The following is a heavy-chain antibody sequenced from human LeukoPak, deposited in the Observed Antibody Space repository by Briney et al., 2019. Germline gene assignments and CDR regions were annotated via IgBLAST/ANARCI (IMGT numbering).Heavy chain of an antibody. Sequence: GGSLRLSCSASGLTFSRYAMHWVRQAPGKGLEYVSGINNNGGSTYYADSVKARFTISRDNSKNTLFLQMTSLRAEDTAVYFCVKTMITFGGVIRTDAFDMWGQGTLVTVSS. CDR3: VKTMITFGGVIRTDAFDM. J-gene: IGHJ3*02. CDR2: INNNGGST. CDR1: GLTFSRYA. V-gene: IGHV3-64D*06. D-gene: IGHD3-16*01.